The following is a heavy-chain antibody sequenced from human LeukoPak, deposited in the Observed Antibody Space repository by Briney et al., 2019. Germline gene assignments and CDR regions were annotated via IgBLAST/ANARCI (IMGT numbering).Heavy chain of an antibody. CDR2: IKEDGSEK. CDR1: GFTFSTYW. Sequence: GGSLRLSCAASGFTFSTYWMGWIRQAPGKGLEWVANIKEDGSEKYYLDSVKGRFTISRDNAQNSLHLEMNSLRAEDTAVYYCARGSRPEVATILYDNWGQGTLITVSP. J-gene: IGHJ4*02. CDR3: ARGSRPEVATILYDN. V-gene: IGHV3-7*01. D-gene: IGHD5-12*01.